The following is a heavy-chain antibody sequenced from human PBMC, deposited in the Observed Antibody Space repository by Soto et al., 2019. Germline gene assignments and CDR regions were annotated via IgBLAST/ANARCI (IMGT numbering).Heavy chain of an antibody. CDR1: GYSFTSYW. V-gene: IGHV5-51*01. CDR3: ARQVAPAATQWSFRY. CDR2: IYPGDSDT. Sequence: GESLKISCKGSGYSFTSYWIGWVRQMPGKGLEWMGIIYPGDSDTKYSPSFQGQVTISADKSISTAFLQWSSLKASDTAMYYCARQVAPAATQWSFRYWGQGTLVTVSS. D-gene: IGHD2-2*01. J-gene: IGHJ4*02.